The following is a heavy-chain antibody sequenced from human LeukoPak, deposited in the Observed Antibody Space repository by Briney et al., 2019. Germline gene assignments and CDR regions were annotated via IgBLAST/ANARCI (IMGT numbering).Heavy chain of an antibody. Sequence: PGGSLRLSCAASGFTFSTYDMQWVRQAPGKGLEWVSGISRSGRIYYTDSVKGRFSISRDNSKDTLYLQMNSLRAEDTAVYYCAQGGYFAFDIWGQGTMVAVSS. V-gene: IGHV3-23*01. CDR3: AQGGYFAFDI. D-gene: IGHD2-2*03. CDR2: ISRSGRI. J-gene: IGHJ3*02. CDR1: GFTFSTYD.